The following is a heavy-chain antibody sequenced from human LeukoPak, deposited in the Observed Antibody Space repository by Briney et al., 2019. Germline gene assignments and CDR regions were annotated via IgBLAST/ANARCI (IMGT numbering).Heavy chain of an antibody. CDR3: ARNGGGLDY. J-gene: IGHJ4*02. CDR1: EFSFSSYD. Sequence: GGSLRLSCAASEFSFSSYDIIWVRQAPGKGLEWVSWITGSGGAVKYTDSVKGRFTISRDNAKKSVYLQMNSLRVEDTAVYYCARNGGGLDYWGQGTLVTVSS. V-gene: IGHV3-48*03. D-gene: IGHD3-16*01. CDR2: ITGSGGAV.